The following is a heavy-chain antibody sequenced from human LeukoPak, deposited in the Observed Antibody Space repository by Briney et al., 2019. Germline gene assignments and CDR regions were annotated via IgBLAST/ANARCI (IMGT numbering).Heavy chain of an antibody. CDR3: ARAYYDILTGYRGPNWFDP. Sequence: SETLSLTCAVYGGSFSGYYWSWIRQPPGKGLEWIGEINHSGSTNYNPSLKSRVTISVDTSKNQFSLKLSSVTAADTAVYYCARAYYDILTGYRGPNWFDPWGQGTLVTVSS. CDR2: INHSGST. CDR1: GGSFSGYY. D-gene: IGHD3-9*01. V-gene: IGHV4-34*01. J-gene: IGHJ5*02.